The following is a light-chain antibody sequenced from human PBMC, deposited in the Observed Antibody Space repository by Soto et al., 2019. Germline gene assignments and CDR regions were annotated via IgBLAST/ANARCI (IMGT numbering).Light chain of an antibody. CDR2: DAS. V-gene: IGKV1-33*01. CDR3: QQYDNLPLT. Sequence: DIQMTQSPSSLSASVGDRVTITSQASQDISNYLNWYQQKPGKAPKLLIYDASNLETGVPSRFSGSGSGTDFTFTISSLQPADSATYYCQQYDNLPLTFGGGTKLEIK. J-gene: IGKJ4*01. CDR1: QDISNY.